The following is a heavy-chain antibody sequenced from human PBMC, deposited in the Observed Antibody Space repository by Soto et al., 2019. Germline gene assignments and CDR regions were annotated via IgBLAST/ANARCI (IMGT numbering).Heavy chain of an antibody. CDR1: GGSISSNY. CDR3: ARYRREAVAGYTLDN. J-gene: IGHJ4*02. CDR2: VYNSGSN. V-gene: IGHV4-59*01. D-gene: IGHD6-13*01. Sequence: PSETLSLTCTVSGGSISSNYWTCIGQPPGKGLEWIGYVYNSGSNNYNPSLKPRVTISEDTSKSQLSLEVTSMTAADTAVYYCARYRREAVAGYTLDNWGQGILVTVSS.